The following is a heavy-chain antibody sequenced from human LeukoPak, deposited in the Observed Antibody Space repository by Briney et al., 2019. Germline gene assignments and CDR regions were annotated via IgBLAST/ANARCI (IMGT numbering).Heavy chain of an antibody. Sequence: GVSLRLSCAASGFTFSSYWMSWVRQAPGKGLELVANIKQDGSEKYYVDSVKGRFTISRDNAKNSLYLQMNSLRAEDTAVYYCARVAIVVVPAAILDLVDFWSGYQRYYFDYWGQGTLVTVSS. CDR3: ARVAIVVVPAAILDLVDFWSGYQRYYFDY. D-gene: IGHD2-2*02. CDR1: GFTFSSYW. J-gene: IGHJ4*02. CDR2: IKQDGSEK. V-gene: IGHV3-7*01.